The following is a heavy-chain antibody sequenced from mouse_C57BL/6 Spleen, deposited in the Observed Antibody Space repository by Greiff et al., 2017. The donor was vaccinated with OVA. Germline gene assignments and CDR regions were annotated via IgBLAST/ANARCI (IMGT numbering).Heavy chain of an antibody. CDR2: INPNNGGT. J-gene: IGHJ2*01. CDR3: ARSGDYYGSSVIDY. CDR1: GYTFTDYY. V-gene: IGHV1-26*01. D-gene: IGHD1-1*01. Sequence: EVQLQQSGPELVKPGASVKISCKASGYTFTDYYMNWVKQSHGKSLEWIGDINPNNGGTSYNQKFKGKATLTVDKSSSTAYMELRSLTSEDSAVDYCARSGDYYGSSVIDYWGQGTTLTVSS.